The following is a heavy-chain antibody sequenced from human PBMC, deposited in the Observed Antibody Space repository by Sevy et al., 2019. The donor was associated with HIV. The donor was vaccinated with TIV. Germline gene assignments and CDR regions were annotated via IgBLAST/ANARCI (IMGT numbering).Heavy chain of an antibody. D-gene: IGHD1-26*01. CDR1: GGTFSSYA. J-gene: IGHJ4*02. CDR2: IIPIFGTA. Sequence: ASVKVSCKASGGTFSSYAISWVRQAPGQGLEWMGGIIPIFGTANYAQKLQGRVTITADKSTSTAYMELSSLRSEDTAVYYCAREISGSYFSSWGQGTLVTVSS. V-gene: IGHV1-69*06. CDR3: AREISGSYFSS.